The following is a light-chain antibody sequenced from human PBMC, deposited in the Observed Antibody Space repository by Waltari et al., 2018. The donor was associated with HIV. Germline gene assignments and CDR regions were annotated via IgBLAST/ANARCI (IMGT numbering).Light chain of an antibody. J-gene: IGLJ1*01. CDR2: DVS. CDR3: SSYTSSTTYV. V-gene: IGLV2-14*03. Sequence: QSALTQPASVSGSPGQSITISCTGTSNDVGSSNYVSWHQQHPGEAPKLIIHDVSDRPSWISNPFSGSKSGNTASLTISGLQTEDEADYYCSSYTSSTTYVFGTGTRVTVL. CDR1: SNDVGSSNY.